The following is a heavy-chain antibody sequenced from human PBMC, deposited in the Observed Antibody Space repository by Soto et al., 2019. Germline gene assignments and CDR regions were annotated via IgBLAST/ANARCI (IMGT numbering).Heavy chain of an antibody. CDR2: IWYDGSNK. Sequence: QVQLVESGGGVVQPGRSLRLSCAASGFTFSSYGMHWVRQAPGKGLEWVAVIWYDGSNKYYADSVKGRFTISRDNSKNTLYLQMNSLRAEDTAVYYCARGIKYGSGWHRNYYYGMGVWGQGTTVTVSS. CDR3: ARGIKYGSGWHRNYYYGMGV. D-gene: IGHD6-19*01. J-gene: IGHJ6*02. V-gene: IGHV3-33*01. CDR1: GFTFSSYG.